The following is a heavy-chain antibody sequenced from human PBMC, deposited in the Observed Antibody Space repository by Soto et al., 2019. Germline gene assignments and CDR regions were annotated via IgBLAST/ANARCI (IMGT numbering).Heavy chain of an antibody. CDR3: ARVISHHGDSSAPYFDY. J-gene: IGHJ4*02. Sequence: QVQLQQSGPGLVKPSQTLSLTCAISGDSVSSNSAAWNWIRQSPSRGLEWLGRTYYRSKWYNDYAVSVKSRITITPDTSKNQFSLQLNSVTPEDTAVYYCARVISHHGDSSAPYFDYWGQGTLVTVSS. CDR1: GDSVSSNSAA. CDR2: TYYRSKWYN. V-gene: IGHV6-1*01. D-gene: IGHD3-22*01.